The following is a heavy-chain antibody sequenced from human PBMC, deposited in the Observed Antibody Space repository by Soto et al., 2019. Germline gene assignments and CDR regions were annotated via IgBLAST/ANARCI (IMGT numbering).Heavy chain of an antibody. CDR3: ASHYDMWSGYLSPVDY. CDR1: GYTFSDYY. V-gene: IGHV3-11*01. D-gene: IGHD3-3*01. CDR2: IDTSGTKI. Sequence: QVQLVESGGDLVKPGGSLRLSCAASGYTFSDYYMSWIRQAPGKGLEWISYIDTSGTKIYYADSVKGRFTITRDNAKXXXXXXXXXXXXXDTAVYYCASHYDMWSGYLSPVDYWGQGTLVTVSS. J-gene: IGHJ4*02.